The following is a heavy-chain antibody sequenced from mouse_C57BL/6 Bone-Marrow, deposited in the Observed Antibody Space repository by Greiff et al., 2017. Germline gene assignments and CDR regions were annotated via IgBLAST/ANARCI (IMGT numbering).Heavy chain of an antibody. CDR3: TTLYDYGGDY. Sequence: EVQRVESGAELVRPGASVKLSCTASGFNIKDDYMHWVKQRPEQGLEWIGWIDPENGDTEYASKFQGKATITADTSSNTAYLQLSSLTSEDTAVYYCTTLYDYGGDYWGQGTTLTVAS. D-gene: IGHD2-4*01. V-gene: IGHV14-4*01. J-gene: IGHJ2*01. CDR2: IDPENGDT. CDR1: GFNIKDDY.